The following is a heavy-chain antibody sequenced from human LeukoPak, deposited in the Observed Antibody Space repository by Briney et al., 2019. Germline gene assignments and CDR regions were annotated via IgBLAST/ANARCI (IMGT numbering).Heavy chain of an antibody. V-gene: IGHV4-31*03. J-gene: IGHJ5*02. CDR2: IYYSGST. D-gene: IGHD2-21*01. Sequence: SETLSLTCTVSGGSISSGGYSWSWIRQHPGKGLEWIGYIYYSGSTYYNPSPKSRVTISVDTSKNQFSLKLSSVTAADTAVYYCARAPPAIYNWFDPWGQGTLVTVSS. CDR1: GGSISSGGYS. CDR3: ARAPPAIYNWFDP.